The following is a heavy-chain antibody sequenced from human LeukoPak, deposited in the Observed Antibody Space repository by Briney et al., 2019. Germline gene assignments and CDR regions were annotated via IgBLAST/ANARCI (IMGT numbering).Heavy chain of an antibody. D-gene: IGHD3-10*01. V-gene: IGHV4-31*03. CDR1: GGSISSGGYY. CDR3: ARANYFYGSGSRLYSGMDV. J-gene: IGHJ6*02. CDR2: IYYSGST. Sequence: PSETLSLTCTVSGGSISSGGYYWSWIRQHPGKGLEWIGYIYYSGSTYYNPSLKSRVTISVDTSKNQFSLKLSSVTAADTAVYYCARANYFYGSGSRLYSGMDVWGQGTTVTVSS.